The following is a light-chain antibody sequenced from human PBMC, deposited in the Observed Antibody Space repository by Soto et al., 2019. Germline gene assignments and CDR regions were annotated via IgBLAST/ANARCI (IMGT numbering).Light chain of an antibody. CDR2: CAS. Sequence: EVVMTQSPATLSVSPGERATLSCRASQSVNANLAWYQQKPGQAPRLLIHCASNRATGIPARFSGSGFGTEFILTISSLQSEDFAVYYCQQYNTWLWTFGQGTKVEI. V-gene: IGKV3-15*01. CDR1: QSVNAN. CDR3: QQYNTWLWT. J-gene: IGKJ1*01.